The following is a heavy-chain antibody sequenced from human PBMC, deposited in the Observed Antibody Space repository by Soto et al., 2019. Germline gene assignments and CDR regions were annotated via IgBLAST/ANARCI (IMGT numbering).Heavy chain of an antibody. CDR2: IIPAFGTT. V-gene: IGHV1-69*01. J-gene: IGHJ6*02. CDR1: GGTFGIYA. Sequence: QVQLVQSGAAVSKPGSSVKVSCKASGGTFGIYAIGWVRQAPGQGLEWMGGIIPAFGTTKNAQKLQDRVDMTADESKNTVYMELRGLRFDDTAVHYCARVPRQMLYGPTRNGMDVWGQGTTLIVSS. D-gene: IGHD2-2*02. CDR3: ARVPRQMLYGPTRNGMDV.